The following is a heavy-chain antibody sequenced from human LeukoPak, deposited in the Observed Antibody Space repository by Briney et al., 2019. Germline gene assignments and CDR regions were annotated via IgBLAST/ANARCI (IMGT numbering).Heavy chain of an antibody. CDR1: GGTFSSYA. D-gene: IGHD3-22*01. CDR2: IIPIFGTA. CDR3: ARADRSTIRSWFDP. Sequence: SVKVSCKASGGTFSSYAISWVRQAPGQGLEWMGGIIPIFGTANYAQKFQGRVTITTYESTSTAYMELSSLRSEDTAVYYCARADRSTIRSWFDPWGQGTLVTVSS. J-gene: IGHJ5*02. V-gene: IGHV1-69*05.